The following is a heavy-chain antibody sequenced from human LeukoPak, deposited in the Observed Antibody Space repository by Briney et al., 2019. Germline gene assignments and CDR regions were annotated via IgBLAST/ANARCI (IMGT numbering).Heavy chain of an antibody. Sequence: SETLSLTCTVSGGSISSGDYYWSWIRQAPGKGLEWIGYIYYSGSTYYNPSLKSRVTISVDTSKNQFSLKLSSVTAADTAVYYCARGPEMATIRSYWFDPWGQGTLVTVSS. CDR2: IYYSGST. D-gene: IGHD5-24*01. CDR3: ARGPEMATIRSYWFDP. CDR1: GGSISSGDYY. J-gene: IGHJ5*02. V-gene: IGHV4-30-4*01.